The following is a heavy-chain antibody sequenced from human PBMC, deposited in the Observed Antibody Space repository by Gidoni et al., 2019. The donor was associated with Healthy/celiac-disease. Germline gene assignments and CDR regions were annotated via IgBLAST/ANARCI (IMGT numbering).Heavy chain of an antibody. CDR2: ISSSGSTI. CDR3: ARDPGQWNFKCYFDY. Sequence: QVQLVEPAGGLVKPGGSLTLSCAASAFTLSSYYMSWIRQAPGKGLEWVSYISSSGSTIYYADSVKGRFTSSRDNAKNSLYLQMNSRRAEDTAVYYCARDPGQWNFKCYFDYWGQGTLVTVSS. CDR1: AFTLSSYY. D-gene: IGHD1-7*01. J-gene: IGHJ4*02. V-gene: IGHV3-11*01.